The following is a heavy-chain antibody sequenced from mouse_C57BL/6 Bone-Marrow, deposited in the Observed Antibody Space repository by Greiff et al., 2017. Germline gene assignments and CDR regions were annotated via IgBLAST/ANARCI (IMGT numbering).Heavy chain of an antibody. J-gene: IGHJ3*01. Sequence: EVKLVESGGGLVQPGGSMKLSCAASGFTFSDAWMDWVRQSPEKGLEWVAEIRNKANNHATYYAESVKGRFTISRDDSKSSVYLQMNSLRAEDTGMYYCISLAYWGQGTLVTVSA. CDR2: IRNKANNHAT. CDR3: ISLAY. CDR1: GFTFSDAW. D-gene: IGHD6-2*01. V-gene: IGHV6-6*01.